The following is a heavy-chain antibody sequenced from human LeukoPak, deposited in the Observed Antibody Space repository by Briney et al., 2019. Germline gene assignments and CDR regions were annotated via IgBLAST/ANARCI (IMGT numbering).Heavy chain of an antibody. CDR3: ARVPAEGTVTTYYFDY. Sequence: ASVKVSCQASGYTFTSYYMHWVRQAPGQGLEWMGVINLSGGSTSYAQKFQGRVTMTRDTSTSTVYMELSSLRSEDTAVYYCARVPAEGTVTTYYFDYWGQGTLVTVSS. V-gene: IGHV1-46*01. J-gene: IGHJ4*02. CDR1: GYTFTSYY. CDR2: INLSGGST. D-gene: IGHD4-17*01.